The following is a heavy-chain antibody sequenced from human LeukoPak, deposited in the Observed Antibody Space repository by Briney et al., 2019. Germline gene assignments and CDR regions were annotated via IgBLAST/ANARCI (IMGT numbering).Heavy chain of an antibody. CDR1: GFTFSSYA. Sequence: PGRSLRLSCAASGFTFSSYAMHWVRQAPGKGLEWVAVISYDGSNKYYADSVKGRFTISRDNSKNTLYLQMNSLRAEDTAVYYCARSVVVTAASDYRGQGTLVTVSS. J-gene: IGHJ4*02. V-gene: IGHV3-30-3*01. D-gene: IGHD2-21*02. CDR3: ARSVVVTAASDY. CDR2: ISYDGSNK.